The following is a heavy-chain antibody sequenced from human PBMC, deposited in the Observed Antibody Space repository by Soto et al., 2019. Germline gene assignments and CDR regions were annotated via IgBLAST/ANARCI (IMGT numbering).Heavy chain of an antibody. V-gene: IGHV3-9*01. CDR3: AKWDDYGDRKEAFDI. D-gene: IGHD4-17*01. CDR1: GFTFDDYV. J-gene: IGHJ3*02. Sequence: EVQLVESGGGLVQPGRSLRLSCAASGFTFDDYVMHWVRQAPGKGLEWVSGIKGRFTISRDNAKNSLYLQMNSLRAEDTALYYCAKWDDYGDRKEAFDIWGQGTMVTVSS. CDR2: I.